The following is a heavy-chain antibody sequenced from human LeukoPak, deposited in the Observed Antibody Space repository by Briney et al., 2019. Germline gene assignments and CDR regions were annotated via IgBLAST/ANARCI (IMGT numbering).Heavy chain of an antibody. CDR3: TKDRSQEAIYKGALDV. V-gene: IGHV3-30*04. CDR1: GFIFGNHA. Sequence: GRSQKLSCVASGFIFGNHAMHWVRQAPGKGLEWVAIISSDGRNAYYADSVRGRFSISRDNSKNTVYLQMNTLRSEDTAMYYCTKDRSQEAIYKGALDVWGQGTTVTVSS. J-gene: IGHJ6*02. CDR2: ISSDGRNA. D-gene: IGHD5-24*01.